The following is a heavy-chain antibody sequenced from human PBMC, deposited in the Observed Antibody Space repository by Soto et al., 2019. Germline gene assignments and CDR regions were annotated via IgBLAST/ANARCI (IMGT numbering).Heavy chain of an antibody. J-gene: IGHJ4*02. CDR3: ARDLLEGYGHARQPDY. Sequence: GGSLRLACVASGFTFSAYSMSWVRQAPGQGLEWVSSITSSSTYIYYTRSVEGRFTISRDDAKNSLHLQMNSLRAEDTAVYYCARDLLEGYGHARQPDYWGQGTLVTLSS. CDR2: ITSSSTYI. V-gene: IGHV3-21*06. CDR1: GFTFSAYS. D-gene: IGHD5-18*01.